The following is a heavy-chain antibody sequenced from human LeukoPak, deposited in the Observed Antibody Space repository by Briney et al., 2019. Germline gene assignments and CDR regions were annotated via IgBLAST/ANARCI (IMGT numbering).Heavy chain of an antibody. CDR3: ARDGYTVAAAGMLNWFDP. D-gene: IGHD6-13*01. CDR2: INPNSGGT. J-gene: IGHJ5*02. V-gene: IGHV1-2*02. CDR1: GYTFTGYY. Sequence: GASVKVSCKASGYTFTGYYMHWVRQAPGQGLEWMVWINPNSGGTNYAQKFQGRVTMTRDTSISTAYMELSRLRSDDTAVYYCARDGYTVAAAGMLNWFDPWGQGTLVTVSS.